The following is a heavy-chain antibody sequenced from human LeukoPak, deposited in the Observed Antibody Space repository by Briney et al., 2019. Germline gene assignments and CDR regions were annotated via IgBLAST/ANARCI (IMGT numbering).Heavy chain of an antibody. Sequence: GGSLRLSCAASGFTFSSYGMNWVRQAPGKGLEWVAVTSYDGTNKFYVDSLRGRFTISRDNSKNTLYLQMTSLRAEDPAVYYCAKDGYYGSGTYPDYWGQGTLVTVSS. CDR2: TSYDGTNK. CDR1: GFTFSSYG. V-gene: IGHV3-30*18. D-gene: IGHD3-10*01. J-gene: IGHJ4*02. CDR3: AKDGYYGSGTYPDY.